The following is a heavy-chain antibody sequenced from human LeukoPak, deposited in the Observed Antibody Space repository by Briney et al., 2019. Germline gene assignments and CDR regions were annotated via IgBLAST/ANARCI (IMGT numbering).Heavy chain of an antibody. D-gene: IGHD2-15*01. Sequence: GGSLRLTCAASGFTFSSYAMSWVRQAPGKGLEWVSAISGSGGSTYYADSVKGRFTISRDNSKNTLYLQMNSLRAEDTAVYYCAKVCALVVAAPLYYFDYWGQGTLVTVSS. CDR2: ISGSGGST. CDR3: AKVCALVVAAPLYYFDY. V-gene: IGHV3-23*01. J-gene: IGHJ4*02. CDR1: GFTFSSYA.